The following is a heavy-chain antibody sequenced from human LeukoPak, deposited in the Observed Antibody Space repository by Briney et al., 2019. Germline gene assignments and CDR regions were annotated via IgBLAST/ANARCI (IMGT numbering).Heavy chain of an antibody. J-gene: IGHJ4*02. CDR3: ATVAAAGTFLFDY. CDR2: FDPEDGET. Sequence: ASVKVSCKVSGYTLTELSMHWVRQAPGKGLEWMGGFDPEDGETIYAQKFQGRVTTTEDTSTDTAYMELSSLRSEDTAVYYCATVAAAGTFLFDYWGQGTLVTVSS. D-gene: IGHD6-13*01. CDR1: GYTLTELS. V-gene: IGHV1-24*01.